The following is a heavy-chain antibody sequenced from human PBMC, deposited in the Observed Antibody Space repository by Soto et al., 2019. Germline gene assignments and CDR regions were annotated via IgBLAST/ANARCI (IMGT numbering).Heavy chain of an antibody. J-gene: IGHJ6*02. V-gene: IGHV4-31*03. Sequence: QVQLQESGPGLVKPSQTLSLTCTVSGGSISSGGYYWTWIRQHPGKGLEWIGYNYYSGITYYNPSLMGRVTISLDTSNNQFSLKLSSVTAADTAVYYCARGSSIAGLYYGMDVWGQGTTVTVSS. CDR1: GGSISSGGYY. CDR2: NYYSGIT. D-gene: IGHD6-6*01. CDR3: ARGSSIAGLYYGMDV.